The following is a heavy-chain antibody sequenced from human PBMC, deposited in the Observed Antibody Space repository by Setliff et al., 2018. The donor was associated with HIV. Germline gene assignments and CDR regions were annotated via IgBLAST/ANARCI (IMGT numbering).Heavy chain of an antibody. V-gene: IGHV4-4*09. J-gene: IGHJ4*02. Sequence: SETLSLTCVVSDDSLSNYDWTWIRQHPGKALEWIGYISSSGTTNYNPSLRSRVTISIETSNTRFSLWLRSVTAADTATYFCARLGRAIDDGGSSLRLDFWGQGMLVTVSS. CDR2: ISSSGTT. CDR3: ARLGRAIDDGGSSLRLDF. CDR1: DDSLSNYD. D-gene: IGHD2-15*01.